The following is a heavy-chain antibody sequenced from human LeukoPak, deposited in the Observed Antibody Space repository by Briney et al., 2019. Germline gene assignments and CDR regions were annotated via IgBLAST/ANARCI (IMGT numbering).Heavy chain of an antibody. CDR2: FLYSGTT. CDR3: ATLVYSGSRYHFDT. CDR1: NGAVKNYY. J-gene: IGHJ4*02. Sequence: SETLSLTCSVSNGAVKNYYWTWIRQPPGQGLEWIGNFLYSGTTTYRASLDSRLIISVDNSKNTVSLRLFSVTAADTAVYYFATLVYSGSRYHFDTWGQGTLVNVSS. V-gene: IGHV4-59*02. D-gene: IGHD1-26*01.